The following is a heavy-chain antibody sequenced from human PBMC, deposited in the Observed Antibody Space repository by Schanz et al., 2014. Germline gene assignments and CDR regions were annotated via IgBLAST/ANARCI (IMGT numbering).Heavy chain of an antibody. CDR2: MNPNSGDT. J-gene: IGHJ6*03. V-gene: IGHV1-8*01. CDR3: ARVSMEFERGKSYSYYMDV. CDR1: GYPFTSDD. D-gene: IGHD3-10*01. Sequence: QVQLVQSGAEVKKPGASVKVSCRASGYPFTSDDITWVRQAPGQGLEWMGWMNPNSGDTGYPRKFQDRVPMTRNTSISTAYMELNSLTSEDTAVYYCARVSMEFERGKSYSYYMDVWGRGTTVTVSS.